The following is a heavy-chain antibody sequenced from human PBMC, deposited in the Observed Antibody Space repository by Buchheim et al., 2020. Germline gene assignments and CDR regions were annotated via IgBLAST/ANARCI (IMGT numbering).Heavy chain of an antibody. CDR1: GGTFSSYT. V-gene: IGHV1-69*02. CDR2: IIPILGIA. D-gene: IGHD2-8*01. Sequence: HVQLVQSGAEVKEPGSSVKVSCKASGGTFSSYTISWVRQAPGQGLEWMGRIIPILGIANYAQKFQGRVTITADKSTSTAYMELSSLRSEDTAVYYCARVTGYCTNGVCYYHYGMDVWGQGTT. J-gene: IGHJ6*02. CDR3: ARVTGYCTNGVCYYHYGMDV.